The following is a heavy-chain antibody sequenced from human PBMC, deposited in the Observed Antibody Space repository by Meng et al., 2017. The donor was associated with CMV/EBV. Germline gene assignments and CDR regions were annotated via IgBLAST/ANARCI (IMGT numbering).Heavy chain of an antibody. CDR3: AKNFLMQGSGWYDSHGRDYYYGMDV. CDR2: INPNSGGT. V-gene: IGHV1-2*02. Sequence: ASVKVSCKASGYTFTGYYMHWVRQAPGQGLEWMGWINPNSGGTNYAQKFQGRVTMTRDTSISTAYMELSSLRSEDTAVYYCAKNFLMQGSGWYDSHGRDYYYGMDVWGQGTTVTVSS. D-gene: IGHD6-19*01. J-gene: IGHJ6*02. CDR1: GYTFTGYY.